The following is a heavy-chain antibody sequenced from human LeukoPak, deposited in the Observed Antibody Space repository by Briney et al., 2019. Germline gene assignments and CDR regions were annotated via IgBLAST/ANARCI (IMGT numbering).Heavy chain of an antibody. D-gene: IGHD5-12*01. CDR3: AKGGYDYVEVAYFDY. CDR1: GFTFSSYG. J-gene: IGHJ4*02. V-gene: IGHV3-23*01. CDR2: IIGSSGST. Sequence: PGGSLRLSCAASGFTFSSYGMHWVRQAPGKGLEWVSTIIGSSGSTFYADSVKGRFTISKDTSKNTLYLHMSSLRADDTAVYYCAKGGYDYVEVAYFDYWGQGTLVTVSS.